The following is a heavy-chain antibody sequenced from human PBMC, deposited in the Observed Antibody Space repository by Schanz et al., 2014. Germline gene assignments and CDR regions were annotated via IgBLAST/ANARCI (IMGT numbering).Heavy chain of an antibody. Sequence: QVQLQESGPGLVKPSGTLSLTCTVSGGSISSGVWWTWARQSPGKGLEWIGEIFHSGTTNYNPSLEGRVTISVDTSKTQFSLRLSSVTAADTAVYYCARYTGAYFDYWGQGTLVTVSS. V-gene: IGHV4-4*02. D-gene: IGHD1-26*01. J-gene: IGHJ4*02. CDR3: ARYTGAYFDY. CDR2: IFHSGTT. CDR1: GGSISSGVW.